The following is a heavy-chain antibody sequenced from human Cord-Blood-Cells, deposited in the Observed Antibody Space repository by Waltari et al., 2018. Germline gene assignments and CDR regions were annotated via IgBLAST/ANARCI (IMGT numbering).Heavy chain of an antibody. Sequence: QVQLVQSGAEVKKPGSSVQVSCKASGGTFSSYDISWVRQAPGQGLEWMGGIIPIFGTANYAQKFQGRVTITADKSTSTAYMELSSLRSEDTAVYYCARDMSGYPFDYWGQGTLVTVSS. CDR3: ARDMSGYPFDY. CDR1: GGTFSSYD. CDR2: IIPIFGTA. J-gene: IGHJ4*02. V-gene: IGHV1-69*06. D-gene: IGHD5-12*01.